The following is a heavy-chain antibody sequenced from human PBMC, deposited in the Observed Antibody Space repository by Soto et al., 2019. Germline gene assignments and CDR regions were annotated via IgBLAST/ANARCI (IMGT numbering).Heavy chain of an antibody. V-gene: IGHV3-23*01. D-gene: IGHD2-21*02. CDR3: TTGLVSAFYYYYHDLDV. CDR2: MSAGGGST. CDR1: GFSFSSYA. J-gene: IGHJ6*02. Sequence: GGSLRLSCAASGFSFSSYAMSWVRQAPGKGLEWVSCMSAGGGSTFHADSVKGRFTISRDNSKNTLYLQMNSLRAEDTAVYYCTTGLVSAFYYYYHDLDVWGQGTTVTVSS.